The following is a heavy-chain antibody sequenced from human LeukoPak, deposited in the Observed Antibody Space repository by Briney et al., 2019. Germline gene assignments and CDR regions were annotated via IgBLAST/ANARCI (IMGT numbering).Heavy chain of an antibody. Sequence: GGSLRLSCAASGFTVSGNYMSWVRQAPGKGLEWVSTVYSGGSTYYADSVKGRFTISRDNSKNTLYLQMNSLRAEDTALYYCARDGSTGWSHDYWGQGTLVTVSS. CDR3: ARDGSTGWSHDY. V-gene: IGHV3-66*01. CDR2: VYSGGST. D-gene: IGHD6-19*01. CDR1: GFTVSGNY. J-gene: IGHJ4*02.